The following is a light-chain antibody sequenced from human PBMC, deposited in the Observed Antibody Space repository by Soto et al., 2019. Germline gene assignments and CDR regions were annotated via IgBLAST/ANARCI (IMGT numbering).Light chain of an antibody. CDR2: EAT. J-gene: IGLJ1*01. CDR3: SSYASSGTKV. CDR1: SRNVGVYGY. Sequence: QSALTQPASVSGSPGQSITISCTGTSRNVGVYGYVSWYQQQPGKAPKLIIYEATNRPSGISSRFSASKSGNTASLTISGLEAEDDADYYCSSYASSGTKVFGSGTKLTVL. V-gene: IGLV2-14*01.